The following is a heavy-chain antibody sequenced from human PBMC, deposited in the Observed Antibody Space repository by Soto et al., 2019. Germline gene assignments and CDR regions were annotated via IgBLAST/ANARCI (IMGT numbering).Heavy chain of an antibody. CDR1: GYTFTSYD. V-gene: IGHV1-8*01. J-gene: IGHJ5*02. CDR2: MNPSTGNT. Sequence: QVQLVQSGAEVKKPGASVKVSCKASGYTFTSYDIIWVRQAIGQGLEWMGWMNPSTGNTDSAEKFQGRVTMTRNTSISTVYMELSSLSFEDTAVYYCARGRIIVAGGFDPWGQGTLVTVSS. CDR3: ARGRIIVAGGFDP. D-gene: IGHD6-19*01.